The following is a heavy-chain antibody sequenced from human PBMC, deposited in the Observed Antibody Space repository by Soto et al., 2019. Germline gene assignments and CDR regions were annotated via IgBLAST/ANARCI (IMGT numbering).Heavy chain of an antibody. D-gene: IGHD3-9*01. J-gene: IGHJ4*02. CDR3: ARGRDILTGYLDY. CDR1: GGSISSGGYY. Sequence: SLTCTVSGGSISSGGYYWSWIRQHPGKGLEWIGYIYYSGSTYYNPSLKSRVTISVDTSKNQFSLKLSSVTAADTAVYYCARGRDILTGYLDYWGQGTLVTVSS. CDR2: IYYSGST. V-gene: IGHV4-31*03.